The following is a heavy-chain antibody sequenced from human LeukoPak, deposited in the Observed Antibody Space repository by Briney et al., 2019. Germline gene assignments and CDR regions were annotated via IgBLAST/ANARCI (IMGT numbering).Heavy chain of an antibody. J-gene: IGHJ5*02. CDR1: GFTFSTYA. Sequence: GGSLRLSCAASGFTFSTYAMHWVRQAPGKGLEWVSIISYDGSSKYYADSVKGRFTISRDDAKNLLSLQMNSLRAEDTAVYYCARSGAEHRYGFDPWGQGTLVTVSS. V-gene: IGHV3-30*04. CDR3: ARSGAEHRYGFDP. D-gene: IGHD1-14*01. CDR2: ISYDGSSK.